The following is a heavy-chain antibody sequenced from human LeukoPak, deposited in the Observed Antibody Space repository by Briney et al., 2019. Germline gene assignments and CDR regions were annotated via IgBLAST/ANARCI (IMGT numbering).Heavy chain of an antibody. V-gene: IGHV1-69*04. CDR2: IIPIFGIA. J-gene: IGHJ4*02. CDR3: ARDYYDSSGSY. CDR1: GGTFSSYA. D-gene: IGHD3-22*01. Sequence: GASVKASCKASGGTFSSYAISWVRQAPGQGLEWMGRIIPIFGIANYAQKFQGRVTITADKSTSTAYMELSSLRSEDTAVYYCARDYYDSSGSYWGQGTLVTVSS.